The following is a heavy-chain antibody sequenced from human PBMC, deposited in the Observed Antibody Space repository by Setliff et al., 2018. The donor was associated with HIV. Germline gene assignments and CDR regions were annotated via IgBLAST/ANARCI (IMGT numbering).Heavy chain of an antibody. CDR3: ARGVRDNSGWSSYYFDY. Sequence: PSETLSLTCAVYGGSFSGYYWSWIRQPPGKGQEWIGEVTHSGRTNYNPSLESRVTTSVDTSKKQFSLRLTSVTAADTAVYYCARGVRDNSGWSSYYFDYWGQGTRVTVSS. V-gene: IGHV4-34*01. D-gene: IGHD6-19*01. CDR1: GGSFSGYY. CDR2: VTHSGRT. J-gene: IGHJ4*02.